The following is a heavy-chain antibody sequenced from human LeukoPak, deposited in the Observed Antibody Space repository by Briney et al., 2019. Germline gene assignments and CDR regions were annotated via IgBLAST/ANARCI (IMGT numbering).Heavy chain of an antibody. CDR2: INPSGGST. Sequence: GASVKVSCKASGYTFTGYYMHWVQQAPGQGLEWMGMINPSGGSTTHAQKFQGRVTMTRDTSTSTVYMELSSLRSEDTAVYYCARNRVPGSPSYYYYDMDVWGQGTTVTVSS. CDR3: ARNRVPGSPSYYYYDMDV. CDR1: GYTFTGYY. J-gene: IGHJ6*02. V-gene: IGHV1-46*01. D-gene: IGHD2-15*01.